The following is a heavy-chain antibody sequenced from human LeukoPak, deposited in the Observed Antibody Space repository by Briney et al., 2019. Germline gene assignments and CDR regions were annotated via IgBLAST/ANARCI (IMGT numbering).Heavy chain of an antibody. J-gene: IGHJ4*02. V-gene: IGHV3-15*01. CDR1: GFTFSNAW. CDR3: TTVKANLLDDYVWGSYRPWTYYFDY. Sequence: TPGGSLRLSCAASGFTFSNAWMSWVRQAPGKGLEWVGRIKSKTDGGTTDYAAPVKGRFTISRDDSKNTLYLQMNSLKTEDTAVYYCTTVKANLLDDYVWGSYRPWTYYFDYWGQGTLVTVSS. D-gene: IGHD3-16*02. CDR2: IKSKTDGGTT.